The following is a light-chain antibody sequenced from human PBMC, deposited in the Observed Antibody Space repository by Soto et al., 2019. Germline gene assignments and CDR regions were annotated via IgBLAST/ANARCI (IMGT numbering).Light chain of an antibody. CDR3: QQYGSSPIT. CDR1: QSISTSY. Sequence: EIVLTQSPGTLSLSPGERSTLSCRASQSISTSYLAWYQQKPGQAPRLLIYGASSRATGIPDRFSGSGSGTDFTLTISRLEPEDFAVYSCQQYGSSPITFGQGTRLEIK. J-gene: IGKJ5*01. CDR2: GAS. V-gene: IGKV3-20*01.